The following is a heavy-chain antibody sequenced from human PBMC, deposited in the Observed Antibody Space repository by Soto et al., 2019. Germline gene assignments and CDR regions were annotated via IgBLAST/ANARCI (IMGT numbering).Heavy chain of an antibody. J-gene: IGHJ3*01. CDR3: VREGRLQFSTDDGFDV. CDR2: ISSSGNTI. D-gene: IGHD2-21*02. CDR1: GFTFSTYE. V-gene: IGHV3-48*03. Sequence: GGSLRLSCGASGFTFSTYEMNWVRQTPGKGLEWLSYISSSGNTIKYADSVRGRFTISRDNAKNSLDLQMNSLRVEDTALYYCVREGRLQFSTDDGFDVWGQGTMVTVSS.